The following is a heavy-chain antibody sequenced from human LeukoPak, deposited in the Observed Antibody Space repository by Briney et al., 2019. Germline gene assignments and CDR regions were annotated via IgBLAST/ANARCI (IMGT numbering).Heavy chain of an antibody. CDR2: IYYSGST. CDR1: GGSISGFY. Sequence: PSETLSLTCTVSGGSISGFYWSWIRQPPGKGLECIGYIYYSGSTKYNPSLKRRVIISVDTSKNQFSLKLSSVTAADTAVYYCARLYSNTFDSWGQGTLVTVSS. V-gene: IGHV4-59*08. D-gene: IGHD4-11*01. CDR3: ARLYSNTFDS. J-gene: IGHJ4*02.